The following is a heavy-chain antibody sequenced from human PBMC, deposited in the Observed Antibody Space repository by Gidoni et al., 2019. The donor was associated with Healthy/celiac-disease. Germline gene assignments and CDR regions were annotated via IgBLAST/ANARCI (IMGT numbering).Heavy chain of an antibody. CDR3: AKGSMCGGDCYYYYYYGMDV. CDR1: GFTFSSNA. CDR2: ISGSGGST. D-gene: IGHD2-21*02. J-gene: IGHJ6*02. V-gene: IGHV3-23*01. Sequence: EVQLLESGGGLVQPGGSLRLSCAASGFTFSSNAMSWVRQAPGKGLGWVSAISGSGGSTYYADSVKGRFTISRDNSKNTLYLQMNSLRAEDTAVYYCAKGSMCGGDCYYYYYYGMDVWGQGTTVTVSS.